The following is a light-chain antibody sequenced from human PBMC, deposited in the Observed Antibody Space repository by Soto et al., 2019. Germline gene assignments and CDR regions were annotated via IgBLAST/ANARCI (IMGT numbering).Light chain of an antibody. J-gene: IGLJ2*01. CDR1: SGDLGLYNY. CDR2: EVN. V-gene: IGLV2-8*01. Sequence: QSALTQPPSASGSPGQSITISCAGTSGDLGLYNYVSWFQQHPGKAPKLIIFEVNKRPSGVPDLFSGSKSGNTASLTVSGLQADDEAQYYCSSYAGSNTLIFGGGTKLTVL. CDR3: SSYAGSNTLI.